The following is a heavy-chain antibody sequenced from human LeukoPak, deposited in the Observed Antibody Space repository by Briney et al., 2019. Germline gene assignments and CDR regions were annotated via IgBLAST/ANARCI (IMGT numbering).Heavy chain of an antibody. J-gene: IGHJ4*02. CDR3: ARGGGDSSGYLDFDY. CDR2: IGTAGDT. CDR1: GFTFSSYD. Sequence: GESLRLSCAASGFTFSSYDMHWVRQATGIGLEWVSAIGTAGDTYYPGSVKGRFTISRENAKNSLYLQMNSLRAGDTAVYYCARGGGDSSGYLDFDYWGQGTLVTVSS. D-gene: IGHD3-22*01. V-gene: IGHV3-13*04.